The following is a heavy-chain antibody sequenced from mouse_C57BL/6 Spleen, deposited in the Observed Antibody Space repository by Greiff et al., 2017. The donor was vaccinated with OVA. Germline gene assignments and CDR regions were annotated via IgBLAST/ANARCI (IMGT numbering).Heavy chain of an antibody. CDR1: GFTFSDYG. CDR2: ISSGSSTI. J-gene: IGHJ2*01. CDR3: AIPTFDY. V-gene: IGHV5-17*01. Sequence: DVMLVESGGGLVKPGGSLKLSCAASGFTFSDYGMHWVRQAPEKGLEWVAYISSGSSTIYYADNVQGRFTISRDNAKNTLFLQMTSLRSEDTAMFYCAIPTFDYRGQGTTPTGSS.